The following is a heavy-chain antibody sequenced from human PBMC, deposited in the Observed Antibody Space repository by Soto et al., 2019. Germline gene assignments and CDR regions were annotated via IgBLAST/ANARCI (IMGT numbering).Heavy chain of an antibody. CDR1: GYSFTSYW. D-gene: IGHD3-10*01. Sequence: PGESLKISCQGSGYSFTSYWISWVRQMPGKGLEWMGRIDPSDSYTNYSPSFQGHVTISADKSISTAYLQWSSLKASDTAMYYCARHLLDYGSGSYPYDYWGQGTLVTVSS. CDR3: ARHLLDYGSGSYPYDY. J-gene: IGHJ4*02. CDR2: IDPSDSYT. V-gene: IGHV5-10-1*01.